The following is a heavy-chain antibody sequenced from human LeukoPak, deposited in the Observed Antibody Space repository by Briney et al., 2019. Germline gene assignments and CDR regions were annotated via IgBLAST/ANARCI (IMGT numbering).Heavy chain of an antibody. CDR3: ARVLGDGYNLYYFDY. D-gene: IGHD5-24*01. V-gene: IGHV1-2*02. CDR2: INPNSGGT. CDR1: GYTFTGYY. J-gene: IGHJ4*02. Sequence: ASVKVSCKASGYTFTGYYMHWVRQAPGQGLEWMGWINPNSGGTNYAQKFQGRVTMTSDTSISTTYMELSRLRSDDTAVYYCARVLGDGYNLYYFDYWGQGTLVTVSS.